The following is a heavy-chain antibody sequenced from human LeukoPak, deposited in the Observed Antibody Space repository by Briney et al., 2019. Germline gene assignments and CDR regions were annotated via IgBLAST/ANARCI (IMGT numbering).Heavy chain of an antibody. D-gene: IGHD3-3*01. CDR1: GFTFSSYW. CDR3: ASGSGHYYYYYMDV. CDR2: INSDGSST. V-gene: IGHV3-74*01. Sequence: GGSLRLSCAASGFTFSSYWMHWVRQAPGKGLVWVSRINSDGSSTSYADSVKGRFTISRDNAKNTLYLQMSSLRAEDTAVYYCASGSGHYYYYYMDVWGKGTTVTVSS. J-gene: IGHJ6*03.